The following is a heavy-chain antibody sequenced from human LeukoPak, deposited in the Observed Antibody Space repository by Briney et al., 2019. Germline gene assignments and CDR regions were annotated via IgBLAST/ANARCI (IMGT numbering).Heavy chain of an antibody. D-gene: IGHD3-22*01. J-gene: IGHJ4*02. CDR2: IKQDGNEK. CDR3: ASGFDSRFFDE. Sequence: PGGSLRLSCAASGFTSSNYWMTWVRQAPGKGLEWVANIKQDGNEKYYVDSVKGRFTISRDNAKNSLYLQMNSLRAEDTAVYYCASGFDSRFFDEWGQGTLVTVSS. CDR1: GFTSSNYW. V-gene: IGHV3-7*01.